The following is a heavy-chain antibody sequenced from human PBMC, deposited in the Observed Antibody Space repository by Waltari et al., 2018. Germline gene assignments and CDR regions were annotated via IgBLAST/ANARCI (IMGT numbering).Heavy chain of an antibody. V-gene: IGHV4-4*02. D-gene: IGHD2-15*01. CDR3: ASDHGRGLYLDS. CDR2: VHQSGRS. J-gene: IGHJ4*02. Sequence: WSWVRQSPGKGLEWIGQVHQSGRSNYNPSLESRVTVSMDTSKNQFSLKMTSVTAADTAIYYCASDHGRGLYLDSWGQGTLVTVSP.